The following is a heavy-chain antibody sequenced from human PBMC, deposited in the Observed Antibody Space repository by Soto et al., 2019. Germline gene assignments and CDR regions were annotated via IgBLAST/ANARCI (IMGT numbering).Heavy chain of an antibody. CDR1: GFTFSSYA. D-gene: IGHD3-22*01. CDR2: ISYDGSNK. J-gene: IGHJ4*02. Sequence: QVQLVESGGGVVQPGRSLRLSCAASGFTFSSYAMHWVRQAPGKGLEWVAVISYDGSNKYYADSVKGRFTISRDNSKNTLYLQMNSLRAEDTAVYYCARARTYYYYSSEDYWGQGTLVTVSS. CDR3: ARARTYYYYSSEDY. V-gene: IGHV3-30-3*01.